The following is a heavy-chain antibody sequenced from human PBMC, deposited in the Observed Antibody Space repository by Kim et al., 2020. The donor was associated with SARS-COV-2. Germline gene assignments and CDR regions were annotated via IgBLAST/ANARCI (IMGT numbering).Heavy chain of an antibody. D-gene: IGHD3-10*01. CDR3: AREDRGSGGYGP. J-gene: IGHJ5*02. CDR1: AGSISSGASY. V-gene: IGHV4-31*03. Sequence: SETLSLTCTVSAGSISSGASYWSWLRQHPEEGLEWIGYVYYSGSTLYNPSLKNRVSISVDTSKNQFSLHLISVTAADTAVYYCAREDRGSGGYGPWGQGT. CDR2: VYYSGST.